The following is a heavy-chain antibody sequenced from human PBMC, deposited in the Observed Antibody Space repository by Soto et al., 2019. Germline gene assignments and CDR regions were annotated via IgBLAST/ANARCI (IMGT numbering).Heavy chain of an antibody. CDR3: ARERTRGFDP. CDR1: GYTFTSYD. V-gene: IGHV1-8*01. J-gene: IGHJ5*02. CDR2: MNPNSGNT. Sequence: QVQLVQSGAEVKKPGASVKVSCKASGYTFTSYDINWVRQATGQGLEWMGWMNPNSGNTAYAQKFVSRVTLTRNTSISTAYMELSSLGSEATAVYYCARERTRGFDPWGQGTLVTVSS.